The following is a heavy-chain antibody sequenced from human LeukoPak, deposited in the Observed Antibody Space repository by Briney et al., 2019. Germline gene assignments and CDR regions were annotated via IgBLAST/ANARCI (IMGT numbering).Heavy chain of an antibody. CDR1: GFTFSSYE. D-gene: IGHD2-21*02. CDR2: ISSSGSTI. V-gene: IGHV3-48*03. J-gene: IGHJ4*02. Sequence: GGSLRLSCAASGFTFSSYEMNWVRQAPGKGLEWVSYISSSGSTIYYADSVKGRFTISRDNAKNSMYLQMISLRAEDTAVYYCARDLFCGGDCFRDYWGQGTLVTVSS. CDR3: ARDLFCGGDCFRDY.